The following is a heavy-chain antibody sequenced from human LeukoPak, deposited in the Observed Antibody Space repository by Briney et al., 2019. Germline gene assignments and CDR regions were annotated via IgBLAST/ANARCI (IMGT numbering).Heavy chain of an antibody. J-gene: IGHJ4*02. V-gene: IGHV4-4*02. Sequence: PSETLSLTCAVSGASITSNHWWSWARQAPGEGLEWIGEIYHGGATTYNPSLKSRVTMSVDKSKNEFSLSLRSVTAADTAVYYCATYLYGDYGYYYFDYWGPGTLVTVPS. D-gene: IGHD4-17*01. CDR3: ATYLYGDYGYYYFDY. CDR2: IYHGGAT. CDR1: GASITSNHW.